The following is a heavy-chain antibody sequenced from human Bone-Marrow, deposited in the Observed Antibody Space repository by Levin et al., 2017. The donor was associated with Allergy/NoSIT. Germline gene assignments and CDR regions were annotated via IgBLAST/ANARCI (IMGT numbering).Heavy chain of an antibody. CDR2: VFYSGST. D-gene: IGHD5-18*01. CDR1: GGSINRNDFY. J-gene: IGHJ6*02. Sequence: SQTLSLTCTVSGGSINRNDFYWGWIRQPPGKGLEYIGSVFYSGSTYYSPALESRVSISVDTSTNQFFLRISSVTAADTAVYFCARIHTAMIVNNGMDIWGQGTTVIVSS. V-gene: IGHV4-39*07. CDR3: ARIHTAMIVNNGMDI.